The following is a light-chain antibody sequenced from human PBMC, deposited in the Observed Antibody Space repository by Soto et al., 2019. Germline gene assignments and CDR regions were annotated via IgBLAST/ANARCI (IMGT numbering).Light chain of an antibody. CDR1: TSDVGRYNY. CDR2: DVS. Sequence: QSALTQPASVSGSPGQSITVSCTGTTSDVGRYNYVSWYQQHPGKAPKLIIYDVSNRPSGVSNRFSGSKSGNTASLTISGLHAEDEADYYCNSYTSSSTYVCGTGTKVTVL. J-gene: IGLJ1*01. V-gene: IGLV2-14*01. CDR3: NSYTSSSTYV.